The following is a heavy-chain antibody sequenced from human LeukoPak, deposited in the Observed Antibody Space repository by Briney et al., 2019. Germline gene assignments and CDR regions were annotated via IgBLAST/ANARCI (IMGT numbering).Heavy chain of an antibody. D-gene: IGHD3-10*01. CDR3: ASRPPDTPWYGVFDY. V-gene: IGHV4-59*11. Sequence: SETLSLTCSVSGGSINRHFWSWIRQPPGKRLEWIGYIFNTGNTNYNPSLATRVPMSVDTSRAQFFLRLIPVTSADTAIYYCASRPPDTPWYGVFDYWRQGTLVSVSS. CDR2: IFNTGNT. CDR1: GGSINRHF. J-gene: IGHJ4*02.